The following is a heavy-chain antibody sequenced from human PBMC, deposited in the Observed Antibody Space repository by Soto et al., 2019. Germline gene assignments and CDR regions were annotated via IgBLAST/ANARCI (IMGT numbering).Heavy chain of an antibody. Sequence: ELQLVESGGGLVQPGGSLRLSCAASGFTFSSYSMNWVRQAPGKGLEWVSYISSSSSTIFYADSVKGRFTISRDNAKNSLYLQMNSLRGEDPAVYYCARQVGGEYSGYDFICLGDIWGQGTLVTVPS. D-gene: IGHD5-12*01. J-gene: IGHJ4*02. CDR1: GFTFSSYS. CDR2: ISSSSSTI. CDR3: ARQVGGEYSGYDFICLGDI. V-gene: IGHV3-48*01.